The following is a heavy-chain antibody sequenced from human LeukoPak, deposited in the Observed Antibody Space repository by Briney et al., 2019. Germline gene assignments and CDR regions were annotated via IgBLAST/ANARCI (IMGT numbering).Heavy chain of an antibody. D-gene: IGHD6-19*01. V-gene: IGHV5-51*01. Sequence: GEPLQIFCKGSGYSFTSYWIGWLLQLPGRDLVWMGIIYPGDSDNRYNPSFQGQVTISADKSISTAYLQWGSLKASDTAMYYCAGRGSSAEWFDPWGQGTLVSVSS. CDR3: AGRGSSAEWFDP. CDR2: IYPGDSDN. CDR1: GYSFTSYW. J-gene: IGHJ5*02.